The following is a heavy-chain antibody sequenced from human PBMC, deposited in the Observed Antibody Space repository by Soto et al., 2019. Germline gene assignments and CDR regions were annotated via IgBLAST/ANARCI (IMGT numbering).Heavy chain of an antibody. Sequence: SVKVSCKASGGTFSSYAISWVRQAPGQGLEWMGGIIPIFGTANYAQKFQGRVTITADESTSTAYMELSSLRSEDTAVYYCARVGVGATRDFDYWGQGPLVNVSS. CDR1: GGTFSSYA. D-gene: IGHD1-26*01. CDR3: ARVGVGATRDFDY. CDR2: IIPIFGTA. J-gene: IGHJ4*02. V-gene: IGHV1-69*13.